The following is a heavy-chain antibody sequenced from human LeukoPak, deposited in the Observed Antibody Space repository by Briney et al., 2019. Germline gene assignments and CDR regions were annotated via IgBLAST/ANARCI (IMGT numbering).Heavy chain of an antibody. J-gene: IGHJ4*02. Sequence: QPGESVRLSCSASGFTFSHSYMYWVRQAPGKGLVWVSRISSDGSNTIYADSVKGRFTISRDNTKSTLYLQMNGLRAEDTAVYFCASYRRDWGQGTLVTVSS. D-gene: IGHD1-14*01. CDR3: ASYRRD. CDR2: ISSDGSNT. CDR1: GFTFSHSY. V-gene: IGHV3-74*01.